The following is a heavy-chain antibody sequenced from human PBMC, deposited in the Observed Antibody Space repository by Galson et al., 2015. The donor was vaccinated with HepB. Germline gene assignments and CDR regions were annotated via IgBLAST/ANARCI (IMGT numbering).Heavy chain of an antibody. Sequence: SVKVSCKASGGTFSSYAISWVRQAPGQGLEWMGGIIPIFGTANYAQKFQGRVTITADESTSTAYMELSSLRSEDTAVYYCAREWAVAGTGWFDPWGQGTLVTVSS. CDR3: AREWAVAGTGWFDP. CDR2: IIPIFGTA. J-gene: IGHJ5*02. CDR1: GGTFSSYA. V-gene: IGHV1-69*13. D-gene: IGHD6-19*01.